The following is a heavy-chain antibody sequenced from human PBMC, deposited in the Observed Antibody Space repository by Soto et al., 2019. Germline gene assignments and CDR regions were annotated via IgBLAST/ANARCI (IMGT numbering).Heavy chain of an antibody. V-gene: IGHV3-30*18. CDR3: AKAFYKTYYYGSGSYRKVPENMDV. CDR1: GFTFSSYG. Sequence: GGSLRLSCAASGFTFSSYGMHWVRQAPGKGLEWVAVISYDGSNKYYADSVKGRFTISRDNSKNTLYLQMNSLRAEDTAVYYCAKAFYKTYYYGSGSYRKVPENMDVWGQGTTVTVSS. CDR2: ISYDGSNK. D-gene: IGHD3-10*01. J-gene: IGHJ6*02.